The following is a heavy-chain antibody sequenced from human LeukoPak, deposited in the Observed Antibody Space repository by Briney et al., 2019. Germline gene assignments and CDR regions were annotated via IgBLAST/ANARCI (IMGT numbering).Heavy chain of an antibody. J-gene: IGHJ4*02. Sequence: GVSLKISCKGSGFSFTSYWIGWVRPMPGKGLEWMGIIYPGDSDTRYSPYFQGQVTISSAESISTAYLLWNSLEASDTALSYFTRVVFDSSFGESYYFDYWGQGTPFTVSS. D-gene: IGHD6-6*01. CDR1: GFSFTSYW. CDR2: IYPGDSDT. CDR3: TRVVFDSSFGESYYFDY. V-gene: IGHV5-51*01.